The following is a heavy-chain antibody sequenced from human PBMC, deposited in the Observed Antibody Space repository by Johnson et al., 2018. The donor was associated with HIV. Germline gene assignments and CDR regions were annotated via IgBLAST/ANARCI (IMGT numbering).Heavy chain of an antibody. V-gene: IGHV3-30-3*01. J-gene: IGHJ3*02. Sequence: VQLVESGGGLIQPGGSLRLSCAASGFTFSSYAMHWVRQAPGKGLEWVAVISYDGSNKYYADSVKGRFTISRDNSKNTLYLQMNSLRAEDTAVYYCASFAAAGDAFDIWGQGTMVTVSS. D-gene: IGHD6-13*01. CDR2: ISYDGSNK. CDR1: GFTFSSYA. CDR3: ASFAAAGDAFDI.